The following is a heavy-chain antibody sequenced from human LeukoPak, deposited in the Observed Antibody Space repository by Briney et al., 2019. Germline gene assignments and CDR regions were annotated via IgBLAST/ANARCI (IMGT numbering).Heavy chain of an antibody. CDR1: ALTFSSYD. J-gene: IGHJ6*01. Sequence: GRSLRLSCAASALTFSSYDMHWDSHVPRKGLEWGSAVRTVGDTYYPGSVKGRFTVSRDNARISLFIQMNSLRAGDTAVYYCARVRTGSVGSYGIDGWGPGTTVTVSS. D-gene: IGHD1-26*01. CDR3: ARVRTGSVGSYGIDG. CDR2: VRTVGDT. V-gene: IGHV3-13*01.